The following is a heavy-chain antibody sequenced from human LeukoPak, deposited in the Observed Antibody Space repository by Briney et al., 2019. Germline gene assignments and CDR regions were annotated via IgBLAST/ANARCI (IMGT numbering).Heavy chain of an antibody. D-gene: IGHD3-9*01. CDR3: ARDPAARYFDWLFDAFDI. Sequence: PSETLSLTCTVSGYSISSGYYWGWIRQPPGKGLEWIGSIYHSGSTYCNPPLKSRVTISVDTSKNQFSLKLSSVTAADTAVYYCARDPAARYFDWLFDAFDIWGQGTMVTVSS. J-gene: IGHJ3*02. V-gene: IGHV4-38-2*02. CDR1: GYSISSGYY. CDR2: IYHSGST.